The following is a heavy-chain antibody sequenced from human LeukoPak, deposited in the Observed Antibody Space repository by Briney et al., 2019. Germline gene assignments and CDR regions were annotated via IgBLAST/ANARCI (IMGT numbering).Heavy chain of an antibody. V-gene: IGHV3-9*01. CDR3: AKDISYYYDSSGYYAFLAFDI. Sequence: GRSLRLSCAASGFTFDDYAMHWVRQAPGKGLEWVSGISWNSGSIGYADSVKGRFTISRDNAKNSLYLQMNSLRAEDTALYYCAKDISYYYDSSGYYAFLAFDIWGQGTMVTVSS. CDR1: GFTFDDYA. D-gene: IGHD3-22*01. CDR2: ISWNSGSI. J-gene: IGHJ3*02.